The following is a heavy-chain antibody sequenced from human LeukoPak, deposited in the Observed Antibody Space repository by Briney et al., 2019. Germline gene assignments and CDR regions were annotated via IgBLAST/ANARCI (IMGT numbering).Heavy chain of an antibody. J-gene: IGHJ1*01. Sequence: GASVTVSCKASGYTFTGYYMHWVRQAPGQGLEWMGWINPNSGGTNYAQKFQGRVTMTRGTSISTAYMELSRLRSDDTAVYYCARLDYDSSGSQYFQHWGQGTLVTVSS. V-gene: IGHV1-2*02. CDR2: INPNSGGT. D-gene: IGHD3-22*01. CDR3: ARLDYDSSGSQYFQH. CDR1: GYTFTGYY.